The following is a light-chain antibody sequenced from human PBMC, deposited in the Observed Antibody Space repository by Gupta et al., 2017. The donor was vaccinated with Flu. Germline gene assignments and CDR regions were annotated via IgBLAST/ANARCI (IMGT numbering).Light chain of an antibody. J-gene: IGLJ3*02. CDR3: SSYTSSSTLV. V-gene: IGLV2-14*01. CDR2: EVS. CDR1: SSDVGGYNY. Sequence: GSPGQSITISCTGTSSDVGGYNYVSWYQQHPGKAPKLMIYEVSNRPSGVSNRFSGSKSGNTASLTISGLQAEDEADYYCSSYTSSSTLVFGG.